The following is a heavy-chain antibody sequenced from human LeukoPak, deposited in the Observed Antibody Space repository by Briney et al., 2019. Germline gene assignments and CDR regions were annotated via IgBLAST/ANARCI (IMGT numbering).Heavy chain of an antibody. CDR1: GFTFSSYA. D-gene: IGHD5-12*01. CDR2: ISGSGGST. V-gene: IGHV3-23*01. Sequence: GGSLSLSCAASGFTFSSYAMSWVRQAPGKGLEWVSAISGSGGSTYYADSVKGRFTISRDNSKNTLYLQMNSLRAEDTAVYYCANPLIVATIKIKQAQEAFDYWGQGTLVTVSS. CDR3: ANPLIVATIKIKQAQEAFDY. J-gene: IGHJ4*02.